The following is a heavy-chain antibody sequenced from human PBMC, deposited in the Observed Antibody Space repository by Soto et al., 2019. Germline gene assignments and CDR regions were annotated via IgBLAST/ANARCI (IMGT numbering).Heavy chain of an antibody. D-gene: IGHD4-17*01. CDR1: EFTFANAW. J-gene: IGHJ4*02. V-gene: IGHV3-15*01. CDR3: TSLYYGH. CDR2: IKSKADGGTT. Sequence: GSLILSCAASEFTFANAWVSLVRQAPGKGLEWVGRIKSKADGGTTDYAAPVKGRFTISRDESQNTLYLQMNSLKTEDTAVYYCTSLYYGHWGQGTLVTVSS.